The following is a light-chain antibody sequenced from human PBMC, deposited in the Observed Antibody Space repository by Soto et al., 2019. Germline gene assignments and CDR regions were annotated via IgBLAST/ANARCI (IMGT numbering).Light chain of an antibody. CDR3: SSYAGSNNLV. V-gene: IGLV2-8*01. CDR1: SSDVGGYNY. J-gene: IGLJ1*01. Sequence: QSVLTQPPSASGSLGQSVTISCTGTSSDVGGYNYVSWYQQHPGKAPKLLIYDVSRRPSGVPDRFSGSKSGNTASLTVSGLQAEDETDYYCSSYAGSNNLVFGTGTKLTVL. CDR2: DVS.